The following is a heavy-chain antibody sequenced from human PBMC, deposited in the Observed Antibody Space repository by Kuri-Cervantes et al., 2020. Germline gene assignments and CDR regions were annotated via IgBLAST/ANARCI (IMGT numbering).Heavy chain of an antibody. V-gene: IGHV3-21*01. CDR1: GFTVSSNY. J-gene: IGHJ3*02. D-gene: IGHD1-1*01. CDR3: AKPGMTTDAFDI. CDR2: ISNSGRYI. Sequence: GGSLRLSCAASGFTVSSNYMSWVRQAPGKGLEWVSSISNSGRYIYYADSVRGRFTISRDNAKNSLYLQMNSLRAEDTAVYYCAKPGMTTDAFDIWGQGTMVTVSS.